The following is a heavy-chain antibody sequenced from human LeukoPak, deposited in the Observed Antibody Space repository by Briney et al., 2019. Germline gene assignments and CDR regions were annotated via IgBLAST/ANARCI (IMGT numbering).Heavy chain of an antibody. V-gene: IGHV3-48*03. J-gene: IGHJ4*02. CDR3: ARALPSSWYYFDY. Sequence: GGSLRLSCAASGFGFSSCEMDWVRQAPGKGLEWVSYISSSGSTIHYADSVKGRFTISRDNAKNSLYLQMNSLRAEDTAVYYCARALPSSWYYFDYWGQGTLVTVSS. CDR2: ISSSGSTI. CDR1: GFGFSSCE. D-gene: IGHD6-13*01.